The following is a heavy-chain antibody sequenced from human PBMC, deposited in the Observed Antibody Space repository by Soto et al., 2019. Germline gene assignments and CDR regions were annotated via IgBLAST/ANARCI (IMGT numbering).Heavy chain of an antibody. CDR3: ARDRGSDSDAVDL. CDR1: GFSFSDYG. J-gene: IGHJ3*01. D-gene: IGHD1-26*01. CDR2: IYYDGSNE. V-gene: IGHV3-33*08. Sequence: QVQLVESGGGVVQPGRSLRLSCAASGFSFSDYGMHWVRQAPGKGLEWVALIYYDGSNEHYADSVQGRFTISRDNSKNTLYLQMNSLRAEDTAVYYCARDRGSDSDAVDLWGQGTVVAVS.